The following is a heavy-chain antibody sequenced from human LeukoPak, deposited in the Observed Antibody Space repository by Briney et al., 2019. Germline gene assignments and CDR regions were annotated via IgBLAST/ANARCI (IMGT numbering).Heavy chain of an antibody. CDR1: GFTFSSYA. Sequence: GGSLRLSCAASGFTFSSYAMSWVRQAPGKGLEWVSVIYSGGSTYYADSVKGRFTISRDNSKNTLYLQMDSLRAEDTAVYYCARVYGDYERVGAFDIWGQGTMVTVSS. CDR2: IYSGGST. D-gene: IGHD4-17*01. CDR3: ARVYGDYERVGAFDI. J-gene: IGHJ3*02. V-gene: IGHV3-53*01.